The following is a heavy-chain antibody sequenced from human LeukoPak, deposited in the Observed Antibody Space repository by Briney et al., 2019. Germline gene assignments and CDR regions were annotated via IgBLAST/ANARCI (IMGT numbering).Heavy chain of an antibody. CDR3: ARDGGYGSGSYYID. Sequence: PGGSLRLSCAASGFTFSSYSMNWVRQAPGKGLEWVSSISSSSSYIYYAGSVKGRLTISRDNAKNSLYLQMNSLRAEDTAVYYCARDGGYGSGSYYIDWGQGTLVTVSS. V-gene: IGHV3-21*01. CDR2: ISSSSSYI. CDR1: GFTFSSYS. J-gene: IGHJ4*02. D-gene: IGHD3-10*01.